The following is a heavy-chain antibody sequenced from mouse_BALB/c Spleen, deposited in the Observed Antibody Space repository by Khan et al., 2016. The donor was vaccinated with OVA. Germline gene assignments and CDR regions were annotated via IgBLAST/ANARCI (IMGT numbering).Heavy chain of an antibody. CDR1: GYTFTSYY. CDR2: IYPGNVNT. Sequence: VQLQQSGPELVKPGASVRISCKASGYTFTSYYIHWVKQRPGQGLEWIGWIYPGNVNTKYNEKFKGKATLTADTSSSTAYMQLSSLTSVDSAVYFCARGGGNYPSYAMDYWGQGTSVTVSS. D-gene: IGHD2-1*01. J-gene: IGHJ4*01. V-gene: IGHV1S56*01. CDR3: ARGGGNYPSYAMDY.